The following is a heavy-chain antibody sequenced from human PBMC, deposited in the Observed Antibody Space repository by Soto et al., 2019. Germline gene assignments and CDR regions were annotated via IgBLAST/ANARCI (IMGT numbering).Heavy chain of an antibody. CDR1: GFTFSNYA. CDR3: VRDTKGAFDS. CDR2: IRGSGGYT. V-gene: IGHV3-23*01. Sequence: GGSLRLSCAASGFTFSNYAMSWVRQAPGQGLEWVSNIRGSGGYTYYADSVKGRFTISRDNSKNTVNLQMNSLRAEDTAEYYCVRDTKGAFDSWGQGTLVTVS. J-gene: IGHJ4*02.